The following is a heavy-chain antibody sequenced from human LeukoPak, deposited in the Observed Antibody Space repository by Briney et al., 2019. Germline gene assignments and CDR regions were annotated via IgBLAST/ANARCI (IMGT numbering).Heavy chain of an antibody. J-gene: IGHJ4*02. V-gene: IGHV1-2*02. CDR1: GYTFTGYY. D-gene: IGHD1-26*01. CDR2: IDPNSGGT. CDR3: AREELDSGSYWAY. Sequence: GASVKVSCKASGYTFTGYYMHWVRQAPGQGLEWMGWIDPNSGGTNYAQKLQGRVTMTTDTSTSTAYMELRSLRSDDTAVYYCAREELDSGSYWAYWGQGTLVTVSS.